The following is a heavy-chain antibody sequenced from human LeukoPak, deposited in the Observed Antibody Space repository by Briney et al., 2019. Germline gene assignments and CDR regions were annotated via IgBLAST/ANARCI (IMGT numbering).Heavy chain of an antibody. CDR2: INPNSGGT. CDR3: ARVRGYSYGSGAFDI. Sequence: GASVKVSCKASGYTFTGHYMHWVRQASGQGLEWMGRINPNSGGTNYAQKFQGRVTMTRDTSISTAYMELSRLRSDDTAVYYCARVRGYSYGSGAFDIWGQGTMVTVSS. J-gene: IGHJ3*02. V-gene: IGHV1-2*06. D-gene: IGHD5-18*01. CDR1: GYTFTGHY.